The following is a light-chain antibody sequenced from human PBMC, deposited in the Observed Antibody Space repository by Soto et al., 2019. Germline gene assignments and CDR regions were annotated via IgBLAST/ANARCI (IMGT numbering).Light chain of an antibody. J-gene: IGKJ4*01. CDR1: QDISKY. Sequence: DIQMTQSPYSLSASVGDRVTITCRASQDISKYLNWYQQKPGKVPKLLVFDASNLEPGVPSRFSGNGSGTHFSFTISSLRPEDIATYYCQQYDKLLTFGGGTKVEL. CDR2: DAS. V-gene: IGKV1-33*01. CDR3: QQYDKLLT.